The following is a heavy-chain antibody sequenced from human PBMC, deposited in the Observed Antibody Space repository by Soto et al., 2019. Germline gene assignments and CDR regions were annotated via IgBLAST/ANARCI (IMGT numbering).Heavy chain of an antibody. D-gene: IGHD3-22*01. CDR1: GYTFTSYG. Sequence: ASVKVSCKASGYTFTSYGISWVRQAPGQGLEWMGWISAYNGNTNYAQKLQGRVTMTTDTSTSTAYMELRSLRSDDTAVYYCARGGYYDSSGYFLWFYGMDVWGQGTMVTVSS. V-gene: IGHV1-18*01. CDR3: ARGGYYDSSGYFLWFYGMDV. CDR2: ISAYNGNT. J-gene: IGHJ6*02.